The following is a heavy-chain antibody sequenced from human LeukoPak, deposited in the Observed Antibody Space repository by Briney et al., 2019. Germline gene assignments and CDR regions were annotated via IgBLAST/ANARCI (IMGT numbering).Heavy chain of an antibody. J-gene: IGHJ4*02. D-gene: IGHD2-2*01. V-gene: IGHV1-2*06. CDR3: ARDYCSSTSCLFDY. Sequence: ASVKVSCKASGYTFTSYYMHWVRQAPGQGLEWMGRINPNSGGTNYAQKFQGRVTMTRDTSIGTAYMELSRLRSDDTAVCYCARDYCSSTSCLFDYWGQGTLVTVSS. CDR2: INPNSGGT. CDR1: GYTFTSYY.